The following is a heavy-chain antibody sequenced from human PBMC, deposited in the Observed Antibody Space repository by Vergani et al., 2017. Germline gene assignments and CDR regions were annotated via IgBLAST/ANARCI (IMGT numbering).Heavy chain of an antibody. J-gene: IGHJ4*02. D-gene: IGHD6-19*01. CDR1: GGSLSSSTW. CDR2: IYHSGST. V-gene: IGHV4-4*02. CDR3: ARAVAGTIDY. Sequence: QVELQESGPGLVKPSGTLSLPCAVSGGSLSSSTWWRWVRQPPGKGLEWIGEIYHSGSTNYNPSLKSRVTISVDKSNHQCSLKLSSVTAADTAVYYCARAVAGTIDYWGQGTLVTVSS.